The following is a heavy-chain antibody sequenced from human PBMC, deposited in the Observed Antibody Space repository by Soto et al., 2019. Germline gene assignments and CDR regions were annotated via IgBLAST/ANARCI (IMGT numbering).Heavy chain of an antibody. V-gene: IGHV1-69*06. Sequence: QVQLVQSGAEVKKPGSSVKVSCKAYGGTFSSYAISWVRQAPGQGLEWMGGIIPIFGTANYAQKFQGRVTITADKSTSTAYMELSSLRSEDTAVYYCARDDSSGSYYYYGMDVWGQGTTVTVSS. CDR2: IIPIFGTA. CDR1: GGTFSSYA. D-gene: IGHD3-22*01. J-gene: IGHJ6*02. CDR3: ARDDSSGSYYYYGMDV.